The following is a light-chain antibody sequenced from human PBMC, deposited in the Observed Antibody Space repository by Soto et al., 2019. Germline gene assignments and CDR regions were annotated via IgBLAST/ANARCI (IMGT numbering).Light chain of an antibody. J-gene: IGKJ3*01. CDR3: QQYDNLFS. CDR2: DAS. V-gene: IGKV1-33*01. CDR1: QDISTY. Sequence: DIQMPQSPSSLSASVGDRVTITCQAGQDISTYLNWYQQKPGKAPKLLIYDASKLEAGVPSRFSGGGSGTAFTLIISSLQPEDGATYYCQQYDNLFSFGPGTKVNIQ.